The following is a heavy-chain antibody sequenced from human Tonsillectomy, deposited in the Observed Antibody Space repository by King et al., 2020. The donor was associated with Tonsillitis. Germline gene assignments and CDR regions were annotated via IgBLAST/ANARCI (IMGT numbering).Heavy chain of an antibody. V-gene: IGHV4-30-4*01. Sequence: VQLQESGPGLVKASQTLSLTCTVSGGSISSGDYYWSWIRQPPGKGLEWIGYIFYSGSTYYNPSLKSRVTISVDTSKNQFSLKLSSVTAADTAVYYCASVENAIGWFDSWGQGTLVTVSS. CDR2: IFYSGST. J-gene: IGHJ5*01. CDR1: GGSISSGDYY. CDR3: ASVENAIGWFDS. D-gene: IGHD5-24*01.